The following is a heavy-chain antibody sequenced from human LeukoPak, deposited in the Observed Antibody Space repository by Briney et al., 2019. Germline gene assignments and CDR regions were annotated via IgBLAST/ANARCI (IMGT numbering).Heavy chain of an antibody. CDR3: ASRPGGSTWYGVFDY. CDR2: IYGSDTT. Sequence: SETLSLTCTVSGASMSNHFWSWIRQPPGKGLVRIGYIYGSDTTNYNPSLKSRVTMSVDTSENQFSLKLSSVTAADTALYYCASRPGGSTWYGVFDYWSRGTLVTVSS. CDR1: GASMSNHF. D-gene: IGHD6-13*01. V-gene: IGHV4-59*11. J-gene: IGHJ4*02.